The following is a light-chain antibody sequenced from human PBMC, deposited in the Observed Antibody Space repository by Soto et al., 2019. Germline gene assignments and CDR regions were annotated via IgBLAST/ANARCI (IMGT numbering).Light chain of an antibody. V-gene: IGKV1-33*01. Sequence: DIQMTQSPSSLSASVGDRVTITCQASQDISNYSNWYQQKPGKAPKLLIYDASNLETGVPSRFSGSGSGKDFTFTISSLQAEDIATYYCQQYDNLPPLTFGGGTKVEIK. CDR2: DAS. CDR3: QQYDNLPPLT. CDR1: QDISNY. J-gene: IGKJ4*01.